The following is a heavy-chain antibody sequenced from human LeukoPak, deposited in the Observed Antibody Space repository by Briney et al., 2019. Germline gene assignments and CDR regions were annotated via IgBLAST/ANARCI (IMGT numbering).Heavy chain of an antibody. CDR1: GFTFSSYA. CDR3: GRDKFARYCSSTSCYPGENWFDP. J-gene: IGHJ5*02. V-gene: IGHV3-30-3*01. Sequence: GRSLRLSCAASGFTFSSYAMHWVRQAPGKGLEWVAVISYDGSNKYYADSVKGRFTISRDNSKNTPYLQMNSLRAEDTAVYYCGRDKFARYCSSTSCYPGENWFDPWGQGTLVTVSS. D-gene: IGHD2-2*01. CDR2: ISYDGSNK.